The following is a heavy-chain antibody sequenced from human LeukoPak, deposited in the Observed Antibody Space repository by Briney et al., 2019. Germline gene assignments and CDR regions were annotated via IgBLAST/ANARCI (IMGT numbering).Heavy chain of an antibody. CDR2: ISSSSSTI. Sequence: PGGSLRLSCAASGFTFSSYSMNWVRQAPGKGLEWVSYISSSSSTIYCADSVKGRFTISRDNSKNTLYLQMNSLRAEDTAVYYCAKGKDTAAGKFDYWGQGTLVTVSS. CDR1: GFTFSSYS. CDR3: AKGKDTAAGKFDY. D-gene: IGHD6-13*01. V-gene: IGHV3-48*01. J-gene: IGHJ4*02.